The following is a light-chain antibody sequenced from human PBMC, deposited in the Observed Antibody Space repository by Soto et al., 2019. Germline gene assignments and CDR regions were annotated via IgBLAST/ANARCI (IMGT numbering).Light chain of an antibody. CDR1: SCDVGAYNS. J-gene: IGLJ3*02. CDR2: EVS. Sequence: QSALTHPAAVSWAPGQSIIISCTGTSCDVGAYNSVCWHQQHPGKAPKIMIYEVSNRPSGVSDRFSASKSGNTASLTISGLQADDEGDYSCSSFTRSNTWVFGGGTKLTV. CDR3: SSFTRSNTWV. V-gene: IGLV2-14*01.